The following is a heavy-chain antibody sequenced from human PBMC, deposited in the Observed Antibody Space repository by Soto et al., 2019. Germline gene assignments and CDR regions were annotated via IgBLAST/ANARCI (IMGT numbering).Heavy chain of an antibody. CDR3: VRVYRYYDISTASGGNMDV. V-gene: IGHV3-11*01. Sequence: PGGSLRLSCAASGFTFSHYYMSWIRQAPGKGLERVSSISNSGSTIYYVDSVKGRFTISRDNAKNSLYLQMNSLRAEDTAVYSCVRVYRYYDISTASGGNMDVWGQGTTVTVSS. CDR2: ISNSGSTI. CDR1: GFTFSHYY. D-gene: IGHD3-9*01. J-gene: IGHJ6*02.